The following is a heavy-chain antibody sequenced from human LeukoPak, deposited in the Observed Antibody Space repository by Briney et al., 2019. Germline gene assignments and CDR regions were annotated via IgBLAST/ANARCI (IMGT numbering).Heavy chain of an antibody. Sequence: SETLSLTCIVSGVSITNYYWTWIRQPPGEGLEWIGYVFYTGSTNYNPSLESRVTISVDKSKNQFSLKLSSVTAADTAVYYCARADSSGWY. CDR1: GVSITNYY. CDR3: ARADSSGWY. J-gene: IGHJ2*01. CDR2: VFYTGST. D-gene: IGHD6-19*01. V-gene: IGHV4-59*12.